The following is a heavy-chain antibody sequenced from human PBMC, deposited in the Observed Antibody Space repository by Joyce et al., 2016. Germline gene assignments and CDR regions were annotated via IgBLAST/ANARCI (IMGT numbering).Heavy chain of an antibody. V-gene: IGHV3-64D*06. CDR1: GFTFSNYA. CDR3: VKEYGYDSSGYYSFDY. J-gene: IGHJ4*02. CDR2: ISSNGDST. Sequence: EVQLVESGGGLVQPGGSLRVSCSASGFTFSNYAMHWVRQAPGKGLEYVSTISSNGDSTYYADSVKGRFTISRDNSKNTMYLQMSSLRVEDTAVYYCVKEYGYDSSGYYSFDYWGQGTLLTVSS. D-gene: IGHD3-22*01.